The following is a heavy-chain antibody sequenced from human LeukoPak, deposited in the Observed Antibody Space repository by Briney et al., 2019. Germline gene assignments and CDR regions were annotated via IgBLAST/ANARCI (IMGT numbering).Heavy chain of an antibody. J-gene: IGHJ6*02. Sequence: SETLSLTCAVYGESFSGYYWSWIRQPPGKGLEWIGETNHSGSTNYNPSLKSRITISVDTSKNQFSLKLSSVTAADTAVYYCARGGYGDYLLYYYYGMDVWGQGTTVTVSS. CDR1: GESFSGYY. CDR2: TNHSGST. V-gene: IGHV4-34*01. D-gene: IGHD4-17*01. CDR3: ARGGYGDYLLYYYYGMDV.